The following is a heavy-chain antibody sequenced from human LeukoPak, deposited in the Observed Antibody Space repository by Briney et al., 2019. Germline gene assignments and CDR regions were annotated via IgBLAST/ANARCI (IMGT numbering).Heavy chain of an antibody. Sequence: PSETLSLTCTVSGGSISSYYWSWIRQPPGKGLEWIGYIYYSGSTNYNPSLKSRVTISVDTSKNQFSLKLSPVTAADTAVYYCARLENYYDSSGFFYYFDYWGQGTLVTVSS. CDR3: ARLENYYDSSGFFYYFDY. CDR1: GGSISSYY. CDR2: IYYSGST. V-gene: IGHV4-59*08. D-gene: IGHD3-22*01. J-gene: IGHJ4*02.